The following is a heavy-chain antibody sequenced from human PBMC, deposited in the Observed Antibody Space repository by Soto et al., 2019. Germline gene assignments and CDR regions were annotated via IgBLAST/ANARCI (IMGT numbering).Heavy chain of an antibody. CDR1: GGSFSSYA. Sequence: QVHLVQSETEMKKPGSSVQVSCKASGGSFSSYAVSWLRQAPGQGLEWMGGIIPRFRSTKYAGKFQGRVTIAADTSTGPASMQLNSLTSEDTAVYYCALSGSYFPDFDFWGQGTLVTVSS. V-gene: IGHV1-69*06. CDR3: ALSGSYFPDFDF. CDR2: IIPRFRST. J-gene: IGHJ4*02. D-gene: IGHD1-26*01.